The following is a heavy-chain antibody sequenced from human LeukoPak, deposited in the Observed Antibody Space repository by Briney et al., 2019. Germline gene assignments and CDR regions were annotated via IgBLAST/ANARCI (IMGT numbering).Heavy chain of an antibody. CDR1: GFTFSSYW. V-gene: IGHV3-74*01. CDR3: SSDPGIANGIDI. D-gene: IGHD1-26*01. Sequence: GGSLRLSWAAAGFTFSSYWMHWVRQAPGKGLVWVSRINSDGSSTSYADSVKGRFTISRDNAKNTLYLQMNSLRAEDTAVYYCSSDPGIANGIDIWGQGTTVTVSS. J-gene: IGHJ6*02. CDR2: INSDGSST.